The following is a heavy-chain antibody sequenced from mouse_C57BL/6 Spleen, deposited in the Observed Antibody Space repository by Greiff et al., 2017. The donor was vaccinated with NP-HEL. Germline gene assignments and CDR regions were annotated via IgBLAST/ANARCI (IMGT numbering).Heavy chain of an antibody. Sequence: VQLQQSGPELVKPGDSVTISCKASGYSFTGYFMNWVMQSHGKSLEWIGRINPYNGDTFYNQKFKGKATLTVDKSSSTAHMELRSLISEDSAVYYCARDSSGYYLAYWGQGTLVTVSA. V-gene: IGHV1-20*01. D-gene: IGHD3-2*02. CDR1: GYSFTGYF. J-gene: IGHJ3*01. CDR2: INPYNGDT. CDR3: ARDSSGYYLAY.